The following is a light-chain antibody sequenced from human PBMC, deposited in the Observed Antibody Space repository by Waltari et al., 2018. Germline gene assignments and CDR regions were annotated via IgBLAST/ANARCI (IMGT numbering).Light chain of an antibody. CDR1: SSDVGGYNY. CDR2: DVS. V-gene: IGLV2-14*03. J-gene: IGLJ2*01. CDR3: SSYTSSSTLNVV. Sequence: QSALTQPASVSGSPGQSITISCTGTSSDVGGYNYVPWYQQHPGKAPKLMIYDVSNRPSGVASRFSGSKSGNTASLTISGLQAEDEADYYCSSYTSSSTLNVVFGGGTKLTVL.